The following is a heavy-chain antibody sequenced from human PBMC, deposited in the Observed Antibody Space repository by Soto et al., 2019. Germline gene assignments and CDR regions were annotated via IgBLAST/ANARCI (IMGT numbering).Heavy chain of an antibody. V-gene: IGHV3-23*01. D-gene: IGHD5-18*01. J-gene: IGHJ4*02. CDR3: GKTDGAEGQLIDS. CDR2: ISGSSDYT. CDR1: GFTLMNYA. Sequence: GGSLRLSCAASGFTLMNYAISWVRQAPGKGLEWVSSISGSSDYTHYADSVKGRFTISRDNSKNTLHLLMSSLRAEDTAVYYCGKTDGAEGQLIDSSGQGTLVTVSS.